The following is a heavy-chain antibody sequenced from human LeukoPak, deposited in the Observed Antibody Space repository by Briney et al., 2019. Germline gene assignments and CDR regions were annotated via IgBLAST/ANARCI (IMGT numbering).Heavy chain of an antibody. CDR2: ISAYNGNT. J-gene: IGHJ4*02. Sequence: GASVKVSCKASGYTFTGYGISWVRQAPGQGLEWMGWISAYNGNTNYAQKLQGRVTMTTDTSTSTAYMELRSLRSDDTAVYYCARGFRGMWYSSSWYGNYFDYWGQGTLVTVSS. CDR1: GYTFTGYG. V-gene: IGHV1-18*01. CDR3: ARGFRGMWYSSSWYGNYFDY. D-gene: IGHD6-13*01.